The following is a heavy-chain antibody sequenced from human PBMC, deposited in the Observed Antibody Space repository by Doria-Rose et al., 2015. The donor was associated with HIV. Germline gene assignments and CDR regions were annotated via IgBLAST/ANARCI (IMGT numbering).Heavy chain of an antibody. D-gene: IGHD6-13*01. J-gene: IGHJ4*02. CDR1: GVSLSSPGMG. CDR3: ARIKSSRWYHKYYFDF. CDR2: IFSGDER. V-gene: IGHV2-26*01. Sequence: QESGPVPVKPTETLTLTCTVSGVSLSSPGMGVSWIRQPPGKALEWLGNIFSGDERSYKTTLKSRLTISRGTSKSQVVLTMTDMGPVDTATHYCARIKSSRWYHKYYFDFWGQGTLVIVSA.